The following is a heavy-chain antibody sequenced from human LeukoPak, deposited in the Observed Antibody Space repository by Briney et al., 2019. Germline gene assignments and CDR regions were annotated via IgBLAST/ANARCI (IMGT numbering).Heavy chain of an antibody. CDR3: AREVYSSGWSAYYFDY. CDR2: ISSSSSYI. V-gene: IGHV3-21*01. CDR1: GFTFSSYS. J-gene: IGHJ4*02. D-gene: IGHD6-19*01. Sequence: GGSLRLSCAASGFTFSSYSMNWVRQAPGKGLEWVSSISSSSSYIYYADSVKGRFTISRDNAKNSLYLQMNSLRAEDTAVYYCAREVYSSGWSAYYFDYWGQGTLVTVSS.